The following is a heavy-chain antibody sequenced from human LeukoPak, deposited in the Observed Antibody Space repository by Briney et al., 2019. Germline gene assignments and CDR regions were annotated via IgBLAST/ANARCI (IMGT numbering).Heavy chain of an antibody. D-gene: IGHD5-18*01. J-gene: IGHJ4*02. CDR3: AGRPDTAMVPIFDY. CDR2: INPSSGGT. V-gene: IGHV1-2*02. CDR1: GYTFTGYY. Sequence: ASVKVSCKASGYTFTGYYMHWVRQAPGQGLEWMGWINPSSGGTNYAQKFQGRVTMTGDTSISTAYLEVSRLSFDDTAVYFCAGRPDTAMVPIFDYWGQGTLVTISS.